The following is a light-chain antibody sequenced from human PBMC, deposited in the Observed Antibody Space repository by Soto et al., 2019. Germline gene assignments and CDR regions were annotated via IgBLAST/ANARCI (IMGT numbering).Light chain of an antibody. CDR2: GAC. J-gene: IGKJ1*01. CDR3: QQYGDSPWT. V-gene: IGKV3-20*01. CDR1: QSVSSNY. Sequence: DILLTQSPGTLSLSPGETVTLSCRASQSVSSNYLAWYQQRRGRAPGLLIYGACTRATGIPDRFSGSGSGTDFTLAISRLEPEDFAVYYCQQYGDSPWTFGQGTKVDIK.